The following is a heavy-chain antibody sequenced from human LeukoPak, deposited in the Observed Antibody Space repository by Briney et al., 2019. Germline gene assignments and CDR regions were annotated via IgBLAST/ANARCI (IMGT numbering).Heavy chain of an antibody. CDR3: AKGKYDYVWGSYLLDY. CDR2: ISGSGGST. J-gene: IGHJ4*02. D-gene: IGHD3-16*01. CDR1: GFTFSSYA. V-gene: IGHV3-23*01. Sequence: GGSLRLSCAASGFTFSSYAMSWVRQAPGKGLEWVSAISGSGGSTYYADSVKGRFTISRDNSKNTLYLQMNSLRAEDTAVYYCAKGKYDYVWGSYLLDYWGQGTLVNVSS.